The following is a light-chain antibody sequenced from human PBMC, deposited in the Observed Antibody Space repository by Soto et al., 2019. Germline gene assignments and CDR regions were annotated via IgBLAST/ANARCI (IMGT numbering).Light chain of an antibody. V-gene: IGLV2-23*02. CDR3: VSFTTSRSYV. J-gene: IGLJ1*01. CDR1: SSDVGNNNL. Sequence: QSVLTQPASVSGSPGQSITISCTAASSDVGNNNLVSWYQHHPGKAPQLIIHDVNKRPSGVSTRFSGSKSGNTASLTIAGLQAEDGADYYCVSFTTSRSYVFGTGTKVTVL. CDR2: DVN.